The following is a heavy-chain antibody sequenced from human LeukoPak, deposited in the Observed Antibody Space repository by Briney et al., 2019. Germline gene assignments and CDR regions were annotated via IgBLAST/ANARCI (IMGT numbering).Heavy chain of an antibody. V-gene: IGHV4-34*01. Sequence: SETLSLTCAVYGGSFSGYYWSWIRQPPGKGLEWIGEINHSGSTNYNPSLKSRVTISVDTSKNQFSLKLSSVTAADTAVYYCARGGGEDYYDSSGYYNFDYWGQGTLVTVSS. CDR3: ARGGGEDYYDSSGYYNFDY. J-gene: IGHJ4*02. D-gene: IGHD3-22*01. CDR1: GGSFSGYY. CDR2: INHSGST.